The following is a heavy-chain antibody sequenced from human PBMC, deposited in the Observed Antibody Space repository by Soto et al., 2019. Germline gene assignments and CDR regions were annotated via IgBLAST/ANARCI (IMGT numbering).Heavy chain of an antibody. Sequence: GGSLRLSCAASGFTFSSYAMRWVRQAPGKGLEWVSAISGSGDSTYYADSVKGRFTVSRDNSKNTLYLQMNSLRAEDTAVYYCARRGSGSYYDYWGQGTLVTVS. D-gene: IGHD1-26*01. CDR3: ARRGSGSYYDY. V-gene: IGHV3-23*01. J-gene: IGHJ4*02. CDR2: ISGSGDST. CDR1: GFTFSSYA.